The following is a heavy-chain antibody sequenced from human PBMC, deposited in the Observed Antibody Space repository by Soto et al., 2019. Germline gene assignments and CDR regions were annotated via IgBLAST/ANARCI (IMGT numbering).Heavy chain of an antibody. CDR3: ARWLHPYDDAFDI. J-gene: IGHJ3*02. D-gene: IGHD5-12*01. V-gene: IGHV4-59*01. CDR2: IYYSGST. CDR1: GGSISSYY. Sequence: SETVSLTCTVSGGSISSYYWSWIRQPPGKGLEWIGYIYYSGSTNYNPSLKSRVTISVDTSKNQFSLKLSSVTAADTAVYYCARWLHPYDDAFDIWGQGTMVTVSS.